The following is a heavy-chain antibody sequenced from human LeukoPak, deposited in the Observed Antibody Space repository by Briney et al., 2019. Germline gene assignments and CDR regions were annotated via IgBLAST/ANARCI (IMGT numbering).Heavy chain of an antibody. CDR3: AREQLGPETQFDY. CDR2: ITSYNGNT. Sequence: ASVKVSCKASGYTFSSYGISWVRQAPGQGLEWMGWITSYNGNTKYAQQLQGRVTMTTDTSTGTAYMELRSLRSDDTAVYYCAREQLGPETQFDYWGQGALVTVSS. V-gene: IGHV1-18*01. D-gene: IGHD6-13*01. J-gene: IGHJ4*02. CDR1: GYTFSSYG.